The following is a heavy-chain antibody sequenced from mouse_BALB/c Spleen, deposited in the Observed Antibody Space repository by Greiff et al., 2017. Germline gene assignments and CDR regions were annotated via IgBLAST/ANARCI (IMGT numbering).Heavy chain of an antibody. CDR1: GFTFTDYY. Sequence: EVKLVESGGGLVQPGGSLRLSCAASGFTFTDYYMSWVRQPPGKALEWLGFIRNKANGYTTESSASVKGRFTISRDNSQSILYLQMDTLRAEDSATYYCAREGFAYWGQGTLVTVSA. V-gene: IGHV7-3*02. CDR3: AREGFAY. CDR2: IRNKANGYTT. J-gene: IGHJ3*01.